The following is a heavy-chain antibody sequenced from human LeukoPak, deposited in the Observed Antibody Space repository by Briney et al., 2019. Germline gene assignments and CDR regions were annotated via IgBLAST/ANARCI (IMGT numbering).Heavy chain of an antibody. D-gene: IGHD3-22*01. CDR3: ARAGHYYDSSGYTPVDY. V-gene: IGHV4-39*01. Sequence: PSETLSLTCTVSAGSISSSGYHWDWIRQPPGKGLEWIGSVYYNGTTFYNPSLQSRVTVSVDTSKNQFSLQLSSVTAADTAVYYCARAGHYYDSSGYTPVDYWGQGTLVTVSS. CDR2: VYYNGTT. J-gene: IGHJ4*02. CDR1: AGSISSSGYH.